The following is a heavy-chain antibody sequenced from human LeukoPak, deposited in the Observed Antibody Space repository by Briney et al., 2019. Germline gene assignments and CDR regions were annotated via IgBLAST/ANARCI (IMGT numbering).Heavy chain of an antibody. CDR2: MSPSGGFT. CDR1: GYSFTTYC. CDR3: ARGRSPAQLERDNFDY. D-gene: IGHD1-1*01. J-gene: IGHJ4*02. Sequence: ASVKVSCKASGYSFTTYCMHWVRQAPGQGLEWMGIMSPSGGFTTNAQKFQGRVTMTRDTSTSTVYMELSSLRSEDTAVYYCARGRSPAQLERDNFDYRGRGTLVTVSS. V-gene: IGHV1-46*01.